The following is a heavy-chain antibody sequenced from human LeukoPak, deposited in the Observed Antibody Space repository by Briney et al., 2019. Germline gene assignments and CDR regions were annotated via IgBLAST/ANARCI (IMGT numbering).Heavy chain of an antibody. Sequence: GGSLRLSCAASGVTFSSYAMSWVRQAPGKGLEWVSAISGSGGSTYYAGSVKGRFTISRDNSKNTLYLQMNSLRAEDTAVYYCAKEGSSGWFAVVGVYYYYGMDVWGQGTTVTVSS. CDR2: ISGSGGST. V-gene: IGHV3-23*01. J-gene: IGHJ6*02. CDR3: AKEGSSGWFAVVGVYYYYGMDV. CDR1: GVTFSSYA. D-gene: IGHD6-19*01.